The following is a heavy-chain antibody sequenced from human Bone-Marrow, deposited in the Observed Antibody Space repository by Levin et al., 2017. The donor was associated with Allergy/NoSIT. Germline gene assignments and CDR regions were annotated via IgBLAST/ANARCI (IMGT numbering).Heavy chain of an antibody. CDR2: INPNSGGP. Sequence: GESLKISCKASGYTFTGFNLHWLRQAPGQGLEWMGRINPNSGGPNYAQRFQDRVTMTRDTSISTAYMELSGLRSDDTAVYYCARDPTLHCTSTSCYGHWFDPWGQGTLVTVSS. CDR3: ARDPTLHCTSTSCYGHWFDP. CDR1: GYTFTGFN. D-gene: IGHD2-2*01. V-gene: IGHV1-2*06. J-gene: IGHJ5*02.